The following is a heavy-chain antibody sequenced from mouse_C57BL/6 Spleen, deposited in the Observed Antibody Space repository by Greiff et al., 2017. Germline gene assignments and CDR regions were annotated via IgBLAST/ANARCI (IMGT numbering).Heavy chain of an antibody. CDR2: INPSSGYT. Sequence: VQLQESGAELAKPGASVKLSCKASGYTFTSYWMHWVKQRPGQGLEWIGYINPSSGYTKYNQKFKDKATVTADKSSSTAYMQLGSLTYEDSAVYYCARSDYYGSSLFAYWGQGTLVTVSA. CDR1: GYTFTSYW. CDR3: ARSDYYGSSLFAY. D-gene: IGHD1-1*01. V-gene: IGHV1-7*01. J-gene: IGHJ3*01.